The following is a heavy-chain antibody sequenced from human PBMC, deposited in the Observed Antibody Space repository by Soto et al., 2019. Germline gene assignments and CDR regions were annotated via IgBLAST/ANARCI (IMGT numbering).Heavy chain of an antibody. J-gene: IGHJ6*02. CDR3: ARGNPFNYAGFDV. CDR1: GYTFSDFD. CDR2: MNAKSGDT. D-gene: IGHD3-16*01. Sequence: SVKVSWEASGYTFSDFDSNWLRQAAGQGPEWMGWMNAKSGDTFSAQRLQGKFNMTWDTSLSTAYMEVGSLTSDDAAIYYCARGNPFNYAGFDVWGQGTTVTVS. V-gene: IGHV1-8*01.